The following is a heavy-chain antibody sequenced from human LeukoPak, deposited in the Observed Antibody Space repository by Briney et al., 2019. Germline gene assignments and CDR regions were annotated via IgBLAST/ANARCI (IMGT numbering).Heavy chain of an antibody. J-gene: IGHJ4*02. CDR3: AKPSYDFWSGYGVY. CDR1: GFTFSSYG. V-gene: IGHV3-30*18. D-gene: IGHD3-3*01. CDR2: ISYDGSNK. Sequence: GGSLRLSCAASGFTFSSYGMHWVRQAPGKGLEWVAVISYDGSNKYYADSVKGRFTISRDNSKNTLYLQMNSLRAEDTAVYYCAKPSYDFWSGYGVYWGQGTLVTVSS.